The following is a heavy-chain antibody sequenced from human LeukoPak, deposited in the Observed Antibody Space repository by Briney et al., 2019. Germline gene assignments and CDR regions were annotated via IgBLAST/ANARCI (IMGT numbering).Heavy chain of an antibody. CDR2: ISAYNGNT. D-gene: IGHD5-12*01. J-gene: IGHJ5*02. CDR3: AREVATLNWFDP. V-gene: IGHV1-18*04. CDR1: GYTFTSYG. Sequence: ASLKVSCKAAGYTFTSYGISWVRQTPGQGLEWMGWISAYNGNTNYAQKLQGRVTMTTDTSTRTAYMQLRSLRSDDTAVYYCAREVATLNWFDPWGQGTLVTVSS.